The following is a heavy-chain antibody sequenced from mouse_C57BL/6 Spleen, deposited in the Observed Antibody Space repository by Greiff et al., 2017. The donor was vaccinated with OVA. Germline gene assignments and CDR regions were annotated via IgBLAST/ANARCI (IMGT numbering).Heavy chain of an antibody. D-gene: IGHD2-2*01. CDR2: ISSGGSYT. CDR1: GFTFSSYG. V-gene: IGHV5-6*01. CDR3: ASDKCDGYDVDYFDY. J-gene: IGHJ2*01. Sequence: EVKVVESGGDLVKPGGSLKLSCAASGFTFSSYGMSWVRQTPDKRLEWVATISSGGSYTYYPDSVKGRFTISRDNAKSTLYMQMSSLKSEDTAMYYCASDKCDGYDVDYFDYWGQGTTLTVSS.